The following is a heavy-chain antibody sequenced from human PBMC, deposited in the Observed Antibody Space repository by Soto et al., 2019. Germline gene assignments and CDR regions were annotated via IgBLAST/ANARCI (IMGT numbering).Heavy chain of an antibody. J-gene: IGHJ5*02. CDR2: ISYDGSNK. V-gene: IGHV3-30*18. CDR1: GFTFSRYG. D-gene: IGHD5-12*01. CDR3: AKALASGYDPWFDP. Sequence: QVQLVESGGGVVQPGRSLRLSCAASGFTFSRYGMHWVRQAPGKGLEWVAVISYDGSNKYYADSVKGRFTISRDNSKNTLYLQMNSLRAEDTAVYYCAKALASGYDPWFDPWGQGTLVTVSS.